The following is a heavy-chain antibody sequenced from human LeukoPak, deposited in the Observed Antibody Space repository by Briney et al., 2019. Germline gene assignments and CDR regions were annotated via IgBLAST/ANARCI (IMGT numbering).Heavy chain of an antibody. Sequence: GGSLRLSCAASGFTFSSYGMHWVRQAPGKGLEWVAVISYDGSNKYYADSVKGRFTISRDNSKNTLYLQMNSLKTEDTAVYYCTTDHPSSSWYDYWGQGTLVTVSS. J-gene: IGHJ4*02. CDR2: ISYDGSNK. D-gene: IGHD6-13*01. V-gene: IGHV3-30*03. CDR3: TTDHPSSSWYDY. CDR1: GFTFSSYG.